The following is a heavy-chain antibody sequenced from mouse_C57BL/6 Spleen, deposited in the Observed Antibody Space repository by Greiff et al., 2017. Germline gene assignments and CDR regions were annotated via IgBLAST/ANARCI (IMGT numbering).Heavy chain of an antibody. V-gene: IGHV1-52*01. CDR3: AGGDSSGWDFDY. CDR1: GYTFTSYW. J-gene: IGHJ2*01. CDR2: IDPSDSET. Sequence: QVQLKQPGAELVRPGSSVKLSCKASGYTFTSYWMHWVKQRPIQGLEWIGNIDPSDSETHYNQKFKDKATLTVDKSSSTAYMQLSSLTSEDSAVXSCAGGDSSGWDFDYWGQGTTLTVSS. D-gene: IGHD3-2*02.